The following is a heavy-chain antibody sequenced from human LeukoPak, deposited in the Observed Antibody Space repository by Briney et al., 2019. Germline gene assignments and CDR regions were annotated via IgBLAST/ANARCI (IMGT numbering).Heavy chain of an antibody. CDR1: GGSISSGGYS. D-gene: IGHD3-10*01. CDR2: IYHSGST. Sequence: SETLSLTCAVSGGSISSGGYSWSWIRQPPGKGLEWIGEIYHSGSTNYNPSLKSRVTISVDKSKNQFSLKLSSVTAADTAVYYCARVFMGFDYWGQGTLVTVSS. J-gene: IGHJ4*02. CDR3: ARVFMGFDY. V-gene: IGHV4-30-2*01.